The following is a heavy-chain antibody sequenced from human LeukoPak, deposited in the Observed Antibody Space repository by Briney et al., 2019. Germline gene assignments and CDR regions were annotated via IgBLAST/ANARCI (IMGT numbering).Heavy chain of an antibody. D-gene: IGHD6-19*01. CDR1: GFTFSSYT. CDR2: IGVSNSNT. V-gene: IGHV3-23*01. Sequence: AGSLRLSCAASGFTFSSYTMSWVRQAPGKGLEWVSAIGVSNSNTYYADSVKGRFTISRDNSKNTLYLQMNSLRAEDTAVYYCAKDPRNGIAGAVDYWGQGTLVTVSS. CDR3: AKDPRNGIAGAVDY. J-gene: IGHJ4*02.